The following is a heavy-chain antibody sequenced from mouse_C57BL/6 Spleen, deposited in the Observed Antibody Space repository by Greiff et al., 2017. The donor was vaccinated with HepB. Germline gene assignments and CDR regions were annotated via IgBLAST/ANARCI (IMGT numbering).Heavy chain of an antibody. V-gene: IGHV5-17*01. CDR1: GFTFSDYG. CDR3: ARGDDYDGVYYFDY. J-gene: IGHJ2*01. D-gene: IGHD2-4*01. Sequence: EVKLVESGGGLVKPGGSLKLSCAASGFTFSDYGMHWVRQAPEKGLEWVAYISSGSSTIYYADTVKGRFTISRDNAKNTLFLQMTSLRSEDTAMYYCARGDDYDGVYYFDYWGQGTTLTVSS. CDR2: ISSGSSTI.